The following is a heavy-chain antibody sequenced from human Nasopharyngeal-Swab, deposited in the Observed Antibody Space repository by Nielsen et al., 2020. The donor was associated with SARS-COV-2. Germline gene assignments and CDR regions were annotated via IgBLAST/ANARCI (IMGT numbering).Heavy chain of an antibody. CDR2: ISYDGSNK. V-gene: IGHV3-30-3*01. Sequence: GGSLRLSCAASGFTFSSYAMHWVRQAPGKGLEWVAVISYDGSNKYYADSVKGRFTISRDNSKNTLYLQMNSLRAEDTAVYYCARDLSFGEIFDYWGQGTLVTVS. D-gene: IGHD3-10*01. CDR1: GFTFSSYA. J-gene: IGHJ4*02. CDR3: ARDLSFGEIFDY.